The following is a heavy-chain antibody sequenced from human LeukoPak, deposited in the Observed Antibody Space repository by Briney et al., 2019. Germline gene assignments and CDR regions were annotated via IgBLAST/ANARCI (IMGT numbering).Heavy chain of an antibody. Sequence: ASVKLSCKSSGYTFTSYYMHWVRQAPGQGLEWMGIINPSDGSTSYAQKFQGRATMTSDTSTSTVYMEMSSLRSEDTAVYYCARGVDYYDSSGYYYPFDYWGQGTLVTVSS. V-gene: IGHV1-46*01. CDR2: INPSDGST. D-gene: IGHD3-22*01. J-gene: IGHJ4*02. CDR3: ARGVDYYDSSGYYYPFDY. CDR1: GYTFTSYY.